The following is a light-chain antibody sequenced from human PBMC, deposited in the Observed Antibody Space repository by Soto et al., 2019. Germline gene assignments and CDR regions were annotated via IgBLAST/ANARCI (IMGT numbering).Light chain of an antibody. J-gene: IGLJ1*01. V-gene: IGLV2-8*01. Sequence: QSGLTQPPSASGSPGQSVTISCTGTSSDVGGYDYVSWYQQLPGKAPTLILYQVSKRSSGVPDRFSGSKSGSTASLTVSGLQAEDEADYYCSSYADNNNFVFGTGTKVTVL. CDR2: QVS. CDR3: SSYADNNNFV. CDR1: SSDVGGYDY.